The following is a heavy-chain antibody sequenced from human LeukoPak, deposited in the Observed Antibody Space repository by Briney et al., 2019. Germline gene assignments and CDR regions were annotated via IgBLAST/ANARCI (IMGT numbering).Heavy chain of an antibody. J-gene: IGHJ6*03. D-gene: IGHD3-10*01. Sequence: SETLSLTCTVSGGSISSYYWSWIRQPPGKGLEWVGEINHSGSTNNNPSLKSRVTISVDTSKNQFSLKLSSVTAADTAVYYCARRVGRYFGERAYYYNYMDVWGKGTTVTISS. CDR2: INHSGST. CDR1: GGSISSYY. CDR3: ARRVGRYFGERAYYYNYMDV. V-gene: IGHV4-34*01.